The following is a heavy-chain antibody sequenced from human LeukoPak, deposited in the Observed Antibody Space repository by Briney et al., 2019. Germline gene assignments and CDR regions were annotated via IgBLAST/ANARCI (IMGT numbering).Heavy chain of an antibody. V-gene: IGHV4-61*02. Sequence: PSETLSLTCTVSGGSISSGSYHWSWIRQPAGKGLEWIGRIYTSGSTNYNPSLKSRVTISVDTSKNQFSLKLSSVTAADTAVYYCARAYCSSTSCQPPENWFDPWGQGTLVTVSS. D-gene: IGHD2-2*01. J-gene: IGHJ5*02. CDR2: IYTSGST. CDR1: GGSISSGSYH. CDR3: ARAYCSSTSCQPPENWFDP.